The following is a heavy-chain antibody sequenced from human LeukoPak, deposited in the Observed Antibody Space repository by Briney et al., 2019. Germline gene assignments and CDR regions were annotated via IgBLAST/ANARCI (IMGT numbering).Heavy chain of an antibody. J-gene: IGHJ6*03. V-gene: IGHV4-39*07. Sequence: SETLSLTCTVSGGSISSSSYYWGWIRQPPGKGLEWIGSIYYSGSTYYNPSLKSRVTISVDTSKNQFSLKLSSVTAADTAVYYCARFRQLDFYYYYLDVWGKGTTVTVSS. CDR2: IYYSGST. CDR3: ARFRQLDFYYYYLDV. CDR1: GGSISSSSYY. D-gene: IGHD6-6*01.